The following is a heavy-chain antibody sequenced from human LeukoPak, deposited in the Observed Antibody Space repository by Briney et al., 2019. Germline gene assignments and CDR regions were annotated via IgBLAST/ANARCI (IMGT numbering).Heavy chain of an antibody. Sequence: SETLSLTCTVSGGSMSSYYWSWIRQPPGKGLEWVGYIYYRGSTNYNPSLKSRVTISVDTSKNQFSLKVSSVTAADTAVYYCARLSSYFYGMDVWGQGTTVTVSS. CDR1: GGSMSSYY. J-gene: IGHJ6*02. D-gene: IGHD3-10*01. CDR3: ARLSSYFYGMDV. V-gene: IGHV4-59*08. CDR2: IYYRGST.